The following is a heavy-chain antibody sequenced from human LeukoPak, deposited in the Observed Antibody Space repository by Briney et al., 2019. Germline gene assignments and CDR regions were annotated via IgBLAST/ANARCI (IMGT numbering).Heavy chain of an antibody. CDR3: ARDRRYSYGQNWFDP. CDR1: GYTFTSYA. D-gene: IGHD5-18*01. Sequence: GASVKVSCKASGYTFTSYAMHWVRQAPGQRLEWMGWINAGNGNTEYSQKFQGRVTITRDTSASTAYMELSSLRSEDTAVYYCARDRRYSYGQNWFDPWGQGTLVTVSS. V-gene: IGHV1-3*01. J-gene: IGHJ5*02. CDR2: INAGNGNT.